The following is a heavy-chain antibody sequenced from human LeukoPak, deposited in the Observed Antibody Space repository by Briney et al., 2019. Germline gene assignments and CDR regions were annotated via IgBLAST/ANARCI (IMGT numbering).Heavy chain of an antibody. CDR3: AKDRRAGSYDY. CDR2: ISGSGGST. D-gene: IGHD3-10*01. V-gene: IGHV3-23*01. CDR1: GFTFSRNG. Sequence: GGTLRLSCAASGFTFSRNGMTWVRQAPGKGLEWVSAISGSGGSTYYADSVKGRFTISRDNSKNTLYLQMNSLRAEDTAVYYCAKDRRAGSYDYWGQGTLVTVSS. J-gene: IGHJ4*02.